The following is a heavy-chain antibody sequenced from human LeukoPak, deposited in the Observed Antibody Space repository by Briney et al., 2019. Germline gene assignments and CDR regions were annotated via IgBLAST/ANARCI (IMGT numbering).Heavy chain of an antibody. J-gene: IGHJ4*02. CDR1: EYTFTGYY. CDR2: INPNSGDT. V-gene: IGHV1-2*02. D-gene: IGHD3-10*01. Sequence: ASVKVSCKASEYTFTGYYMHWVRLAPGQGLERMGWINPNSGDTKSAQKFQGRVTLTRDTSISTAYMELSRLRSDDTAVYYCATGAPAGVSREYYFAYWGQGTLVTVSS. CDR3: ATGAPAGVSREYYFAY.